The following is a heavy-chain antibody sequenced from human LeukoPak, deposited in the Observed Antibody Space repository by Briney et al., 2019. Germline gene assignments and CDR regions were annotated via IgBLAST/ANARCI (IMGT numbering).Heavy chain of an antibody. CDR2: ISWNSGSI. CDR1: GFTFDDYA. D-gene: IGHD3-22*01. V-gene: IGHV3-9*01. CDR3: AAKAPYYYDSSGRYYGMDV. Sequence: GGSLRLSCAASGFTFDDYAMHWVRQAPGKGLEWVSGISWNSGSIGYADSVKGRFTISRDNAKNSLYLQMNSLRAEDTALYYCAAKAPYYYDSSGRYYGMDVWGQGTTVTVSS. J-gene: IGHJ6*02.